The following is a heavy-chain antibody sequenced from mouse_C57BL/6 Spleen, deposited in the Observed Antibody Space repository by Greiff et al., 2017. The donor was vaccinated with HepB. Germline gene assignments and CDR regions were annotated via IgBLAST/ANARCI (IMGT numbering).Heavy chain of an antibody. CDR1: GYTFTSYW. CDR2: IHPNSGST. J-gene: IGHJ4*01. V-gene: IGHV1-64*01. D-gene: IGHD2-5*01. CDR3: ASDYSNWGYYAMDY. Sequence: QVQLQQPGAELVKPGASVKLSCKASGYTFTSYWMHWVKQRPGQGLEWIGMIHPNSGSTNYNEKFKSKATLTVDKSSSTAYMQLSSLTSEDSAVYYCASDYSNWGYYAMDYWGQGTSVTVSS.